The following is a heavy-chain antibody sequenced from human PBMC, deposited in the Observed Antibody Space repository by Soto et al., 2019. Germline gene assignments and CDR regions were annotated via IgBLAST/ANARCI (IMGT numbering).Heavy chain of an antibody. CDR1: GYTFTGYY. V-gene: IGHV1-2*04. CDR2: INPNSGGT. Sequence: ASVKVSCKASGYTFTGYYMHWVRQAPGQGLEWMGWINPNSGGTNYAQKFQGWVTMTRDTSISTAYMELGRLRSDDTAVYYCARGGRYCSGGSCYSLDYYYYYGMDVWGQGTTVTVSS. D-gene: IGHD2-15*01. CDR3: ARGGRYCSGGSCYSLDYYYYYGMDV. J-gene: IGHJ6*02.